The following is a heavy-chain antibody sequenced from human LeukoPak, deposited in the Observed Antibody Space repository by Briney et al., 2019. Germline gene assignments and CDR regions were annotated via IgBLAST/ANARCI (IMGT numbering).Heavy chain of an antibody. J-gene: IGHJ4*02. Sequence: KPGESLKISCKGSGYSFISYWIGWVRLMPGKGLEWMGIIYPSDSETRYSPSFQGQVTISADKSISTAYLQWSSLKASDTAMYYCARHRTAMVIRSGFDYWGQGTLVTVSS. V-gene: IGHV5-51*01. CDR1: GYSFISYW. D-gene: IGHD5-18*01. CDR2: IYPSDSET. CDR3: ARHRTAMVIRSGFDY.